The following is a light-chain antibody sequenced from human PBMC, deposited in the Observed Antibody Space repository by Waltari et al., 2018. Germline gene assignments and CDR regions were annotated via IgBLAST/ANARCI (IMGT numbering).Light chain of an antibody. CDR3: QQSYTTPRT. J-gene: IGKJ5*01. CDR1: QSINSY. V-gene: IGKV1-39*01. Sequence: DIQMTQSPSSLSASVGDRVTISCRASQSINSYLNWYQQQPGKAPKLLIFAASSLQSGVPSRFSGSGSGTDFTLIISSLQPEDFATYYCQQSYTTPRTFGQGTRLEIK. CDR2: AAS.